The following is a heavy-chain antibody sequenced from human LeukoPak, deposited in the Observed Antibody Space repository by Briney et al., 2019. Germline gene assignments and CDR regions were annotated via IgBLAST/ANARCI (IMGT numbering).Heavy chain of an antibody. D-gene: IGHD6-13*01. CDR1: GYSLSSYW. CDR2: IYPGDSDT. CDR3: ARTGYSSSWFFDY. V-gene: IGHV5-51*01. Sequence: GESLKISCKGSGYSLSSYWIGWVRQMPGKGLEWMGIIYPGDSDTRYSPSFQGQVTISADKSISTAYLQWSSLKASDTAMYYCARTGYSSSWFFDYWGQGTLVTVSS. J-gene: IGHJ4*02.